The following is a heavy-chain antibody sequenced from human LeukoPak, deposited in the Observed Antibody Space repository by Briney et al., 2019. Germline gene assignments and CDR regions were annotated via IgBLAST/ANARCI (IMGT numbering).Heavy chain of an antibody. CDR3: ARDLTYYYGSGSYYNGYYYYGMDV. Sequence: SETLSLTCTVPGGSISSYYWSWIRQPPGKGLEWIGYIYYSGSTNYNPSLRSRVTISVDTSKNQFSLKLSSVTAADTAVYYCARDLTYYYGSGSYYNGYYYYGMDVWGQGTTVTVSS. V-gene: IGHV4-59*01. CDR1: GGSISSYY. J-gene: IGHJ6*02. D-gene: IGHD3-10*01. CDR2: IYYSGST.